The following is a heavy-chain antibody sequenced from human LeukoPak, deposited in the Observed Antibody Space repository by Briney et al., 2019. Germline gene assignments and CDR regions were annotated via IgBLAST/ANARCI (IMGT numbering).Heavy chain of an antibody. CDR3: AREGQWGSGWYPLDY. D-gene: IGHD6-19*01. CDR2: ISDRGTTI. Sequence: GGSLRLSCAASGIRFSGYYMTWIRQAPGKGLEWVSYISDRGTTIFYADSVKGRFTISRDNAKNSLYLQMNSLRAEDSAVYYCAREGQWGSGWYPLDYWGQGTLVTVSS. V-gene: IGHV3-11*01. J-gene: IGHJ4*02. CDR1: GIRFSGYY.